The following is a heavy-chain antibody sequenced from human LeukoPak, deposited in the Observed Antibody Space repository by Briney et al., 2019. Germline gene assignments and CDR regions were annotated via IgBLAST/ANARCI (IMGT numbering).Heavy chain of an antibody. CDR1: GYTFTSYD. J-gene: IGHJ4*02. D-gene: IGHD3-10*01. Sequence: ASVKVSCKASGYTFTSYDINWVRQATGQGLEWMGWINPNSGGTNYAQKFQGRVTMTRDTSISTAYMELSRLRSEDTAVYYCARDYYGGHNLYNFDFWGQGTRVIVSS. CDR2: INPNSGGT. V-gene: IGHV1-2*02. CDR3: ARDYYGGHNLYNFDF.